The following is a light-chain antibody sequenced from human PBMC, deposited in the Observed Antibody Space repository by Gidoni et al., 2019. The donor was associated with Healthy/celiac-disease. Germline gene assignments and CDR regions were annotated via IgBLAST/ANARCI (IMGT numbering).Light chain of an antibody. CDR3: QQRSNWPPMYT. J-gene: IGKJ2*01. CDR2: DAS. V-gene: IGKV3-11*01. CDR1: QSVSSY. Sequence: DIVLTLSPATLSLSPGEIATLSCRASQSVSSYLAWYQQQPGQAPRLLIYDASNRATGIPARFSCSGSGTDFTLTISSLEPEDFAVYYCQQRSNWPPMYTFGQGTKLEIK.